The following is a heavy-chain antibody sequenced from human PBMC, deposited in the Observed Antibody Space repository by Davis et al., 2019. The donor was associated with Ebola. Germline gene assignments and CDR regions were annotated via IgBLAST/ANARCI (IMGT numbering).Heavy chain of an antibody. Sequence: GGSLRLSCAASGFTFSSYAMSWVRQAPGQGLEWVSTISSSGGSTYYADSVKGRFTFSRDNSKNTVYLEMNSLRAEDTAVYYCAKGLGGGVWKNFDYWGQGTLVTVSS. J-gene: IGHJ4*02. D-gene: IGHD1-1*01. CDR3: AKGLGGGVWKNFDY. V-gene: IGHV3-23*01. CDR1: GFTFSSYA. CDR2: ISSSGGST.